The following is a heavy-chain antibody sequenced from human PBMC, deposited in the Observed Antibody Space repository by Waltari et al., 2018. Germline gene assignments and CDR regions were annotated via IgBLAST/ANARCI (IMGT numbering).Heavy chain of an antibody. CDR3: ASGEDYAFDI. CDR1: GYTFTGYY. D-gene: IGHD3-10*01. V-gene: IGHV1-69*06. Sequence: QVQLVQSGAEVKKPGASVKVSCKASGYTFTGYYMTWVRQAPGQGLEWMGRIIPIFGTANYAQKFQGRVTITADKSTSTAYMELSSLRSEDTAVYYCASGEDYAFDIWGQGTMVTVSS. J-gene: IGHJ3*02. CDR2: IIPIFGTA.